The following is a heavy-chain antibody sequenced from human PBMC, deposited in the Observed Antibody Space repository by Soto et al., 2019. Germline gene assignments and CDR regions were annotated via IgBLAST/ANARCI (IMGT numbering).Heavy chain of an antibody. D-gene: IGHD5-18*01. CDR3: ARDRHTAMVSINWFDP. J-gene: IGHJ5*02. CDR2: ISAYNGNT. CDR1: GYTFTSYG. Sequence: ASVKVSCKASGYTFTSYGISWVRQAPGQGLEWMGWISAYNGNTDYAQKLQGRVTMTTDTSTSTAYMELRSLRSDDTAVYYCARDRHTAMVSINWFDPWGQGTLVTVSS. V-gene: IGHV1-18*04.